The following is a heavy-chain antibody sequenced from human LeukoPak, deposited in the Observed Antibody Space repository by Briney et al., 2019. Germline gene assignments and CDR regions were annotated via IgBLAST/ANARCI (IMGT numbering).Heavy chain of an antibody. V-gene: IGHV3-21*01. J-gene: IGHJ5*02. CDR1: GFTFSSYN. Sequence: PGGSLRLSCAASGFTFSSYNMNWVRQAPGKGLEWVSSITSGSSYRFYADSVKGRFTISRDNAKNSLYLQMNGLRAEDTAVYYCARGATDVTRWFDPWGQGTRVTVSS. CDR3: ARGATDVTRWFDP. D-gene: IGHD1-1*01. CDR2: ITSGSSYR.